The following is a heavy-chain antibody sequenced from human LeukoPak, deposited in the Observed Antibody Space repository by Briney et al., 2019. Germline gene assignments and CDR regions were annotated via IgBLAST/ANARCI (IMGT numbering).Heavy chain of an antibody. D-gene: IGHD3-10*01. CDR2: ISGSGGST. CDR3: ANLLWFGELNNPDAFDI. Sequence: PGGSLRLSCAAYGFTFSSYAMRWVRQAPGKGLEWVSAISGSGGSTYYADSVKGRFTICRDNSKNTLYLQMNSLRAEDTAVYYCANLLWFGELNNPDAFDIWGQGTMVTVSS. J-gene: IGHJ3*02. CDR1: GFTFSSYA. V-gene: IGHV3-23*01.